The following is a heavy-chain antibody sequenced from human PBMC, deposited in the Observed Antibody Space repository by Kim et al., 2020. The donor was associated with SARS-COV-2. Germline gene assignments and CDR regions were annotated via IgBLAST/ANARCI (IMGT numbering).Heavy chain of an antibody. CDR3: AKDRESSSWYYYGMDV. V-gene: IGHV3-23*01. D-gene: IGHD6-13*01. J-gene: IGHJ6*02. Sequence: GGSLRLSCAASGFTFSSYAMSWVRQAPGKGLEWVSAISGSGGSTYYADSVKGRFTISRDNSKNTLYLQMNSLRAEDTAVYYCAKDRESSSWYYYGMDVWGQGTTVTVSS. CDR1: GFTFSSYA. CDR2: ISGSGGST.